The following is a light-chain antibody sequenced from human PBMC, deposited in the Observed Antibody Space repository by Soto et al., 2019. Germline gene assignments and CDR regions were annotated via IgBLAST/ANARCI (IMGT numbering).Light chain of an antibody. CDR2: RNS. CDR1: SSNIGSNS. Sequence: QSVLTQPPSASGTPGQRVTISCSGSSSNIGSNSVYWYQQLPGTAPKLLIYRNSQRPSGVPDRFSGSKSGTSASLAISGLRSEDEADYYCATWHDSLNIFYVFAGGPKVIVL. J-gene: IGLJ1*01. V-gene: IGLV1-47*01. CDR3: ATWHDSLNIFYV.